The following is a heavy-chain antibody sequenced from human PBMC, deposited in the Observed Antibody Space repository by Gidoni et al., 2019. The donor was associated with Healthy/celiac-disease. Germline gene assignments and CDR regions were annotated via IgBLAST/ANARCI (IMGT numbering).Heavy chain of an antibody. CDR3: ATIGAYYYDSSGPH. Sequence: EVQLLESGGGLVQPGGSLRLSCAASGFTVSSYAMSWVGQPPGKGLEWVSAISGSGGSTYYADSVKGRFTISRDNSKNTLYLQMNSLRAEDTAVYYCATIGAYYYDSSGPHWGQGTLVTVSS. J-gene: IGHJ4*02. CDR1: GFTVSSYA. D-gene: IGHD3-22*01. CDR2: ISGSGGST. V-gene: IGHV3-23*01.